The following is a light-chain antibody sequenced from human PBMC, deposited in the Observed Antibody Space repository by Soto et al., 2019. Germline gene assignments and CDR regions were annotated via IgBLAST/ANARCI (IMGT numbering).Light chain of an antibody. CDR1: QSVGST. V-gene: IGKV3-15*01. CDR3: QQYNNWPTWT. J-gene: IGKJ1*01. Sequence: VGMPQSHAPLSVPPGGRVTLSCMASQSVGSTLAWYQQKPGQAPRLLIYGASTRATGIPARFSGSGSGTEFTLTISSLQSEDFAVYYCQQYNNWPTWTFCQGTKVEIK. CDR2: GAS.